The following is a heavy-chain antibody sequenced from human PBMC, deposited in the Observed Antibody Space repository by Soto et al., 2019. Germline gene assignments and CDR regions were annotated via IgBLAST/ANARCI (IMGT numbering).Heavy chain of an antibody. J-gene: IGHJ4*02. D-gene: IGHD2-8*02. CDR2: FSLSGTT. Sequence: SETLSLTCTVSGASITGSSYLSWIRQPAWKGLEWIGRFSLSGTTSYNPSLRSRVTMSADVSKNQFSLRLTSVTAADTALYYCARGMTPPGAPAWYYFDSWGQGTLVTVSS. V-gene: IGHV4-4*07. CDR3: ARGMTPPGAPAWYYFDS. CDR1: GASITGSSY.